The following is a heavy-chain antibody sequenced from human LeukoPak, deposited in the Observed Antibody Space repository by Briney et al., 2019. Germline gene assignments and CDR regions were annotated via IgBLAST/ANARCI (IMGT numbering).Heavy chain of an antibody. CDR2: IYTSGGT. V-gene: IGHV4-61*02. Sequence: SETLSLTCTVSGGSISSGSYYWSWIRQPAGKGLEWIGRIYTSGGTNYNPSLKSRVTISVDTPKNQFSLKLSSVTAADTAVYYCASGGVVPATYYYYYYMDVWGKGTTVTVSS. D-gene: IGHD2-2*01. CDR3: ASGGVVPATYYYYYYMDV. CDR1: GGSISSGSYY. J-gene: IGHJ6*03.